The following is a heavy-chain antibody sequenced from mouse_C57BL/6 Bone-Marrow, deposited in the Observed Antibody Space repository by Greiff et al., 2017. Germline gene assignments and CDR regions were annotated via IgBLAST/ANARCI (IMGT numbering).Heavy chain of an antibody. D-gene: IGHD4-1*01. J-gene: IGHJ1*03. CDR2: FYPGSGSI. CDR1: GYTFTEYT. V-gene: IGHV1-62-2*01. CDR3: ARHEEGLGTGTSWYFDV. Sequence: VQLQQSGAELVKPGASVKLSCKASGYTFTEYTIHWVKQRSGQGLEWIGWFYPGSGSIKYNEKFKDKATLTADKSSSTVYMELSRLTSEDSAVYLCARHEEGLGTGTSWYFDVWGTGTTVTVSS.